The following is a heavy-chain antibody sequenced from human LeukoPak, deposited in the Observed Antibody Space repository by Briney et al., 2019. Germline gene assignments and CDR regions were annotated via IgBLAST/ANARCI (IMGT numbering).Heavy chain of an antibody. V-gene: IGHV4-59*01. CDR3: ATSTSKLNWFDP. Sequence: QSSETLSLTCSVSGGSISSYYWSWIRQSPGKGLEWIGYIYYSGSTNYNPSLKSRVTISVDTSKNQFSLKLSAVTGADTAVYYCATSTSKLNWFDPWGQGTLVTVSS. J-gene: IGHJ5*02. CDR2: IYYSGST. CDR1: GGSISSYY. D-gene: IGHD2-2*01.